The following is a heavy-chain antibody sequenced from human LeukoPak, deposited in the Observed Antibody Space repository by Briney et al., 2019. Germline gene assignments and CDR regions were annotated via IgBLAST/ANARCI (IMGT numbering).Heavy chain of an antibody. D-gene: IGHD6-13*01. Sequence: KPGESLKISCKGSGYSFTSYWIGWVRQMPGKGLEWMGIMYPGDSDTRYSPSFQGQVTISADKSISTAYLQWSSLKASDTALYYCARHEGGLEKSRSWYYFVYWGQGTLVTVSS. V-gene: IGHV5-51*01. CDR3: ARHEGGLEKSRSWYYFVY. CDR2: MYPGDSDT. J-gene: IGHJ4*02. CDR1: GYSFTSYW.